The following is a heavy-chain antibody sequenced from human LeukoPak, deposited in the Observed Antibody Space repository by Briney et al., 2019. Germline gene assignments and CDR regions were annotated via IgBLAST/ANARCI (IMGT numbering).Heavy chain of an antibody. V-gene: IGHV4-30-4*01. CDR2: IYYSGST. CDR3: ARDRDHYGMDV. J-gene: IGHJ6*02. Sequence: PSETLSLTCTVSGGSISSGDYYWSWIRQPPGKGLELIGYIYYSGSTYYNPSLKSRVTISVDTSKNQFSLKLSSVTAADTAVYYCARDRDHYGMDVWGQGTTVTVSS. CDR1: GGSISSGDYY.